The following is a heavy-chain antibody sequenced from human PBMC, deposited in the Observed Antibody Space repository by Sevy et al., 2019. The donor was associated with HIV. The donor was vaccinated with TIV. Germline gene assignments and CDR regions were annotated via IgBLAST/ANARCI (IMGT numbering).Heavy chain of an antibody. V-gene: IGHV3-30-3*01. Sequence: GGSLRISCAASGFTFSSYAMHWVRQAPGKGLEWVAVISYDGSNKYYADSVKGRFTISRDNSKNTLYLQMNSLRAEDTAAYYCARTLERYYDSSGFDYWGQGTLVTVSS. CDR1: GFTFSSYA. CDR3: ARTLERYYDSSGFDY. CDR2: ISYDGSNK. D-gene: IGHD3-22*01. J-gene: IGHJ4*02.